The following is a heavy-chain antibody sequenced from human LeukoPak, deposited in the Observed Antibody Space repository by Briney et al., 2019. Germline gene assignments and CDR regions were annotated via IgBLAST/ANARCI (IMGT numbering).Heavy chain of an antibody. V-gene: IGHV4-38-2*02. CDR2: MYHTGST. D-gene: IGHD1-7*01. J-gene: IGHJ4*02. CDR1: GYSMSSGYY. CDR3: ARGYNWNYRVFSY. Sequence: SETLSLTCTVSGYSMSSGYYWGWIRQPPERGLEWIGSMYHTGSTYYNPSLKSRVTISVDTSKNQFSLKLSSVTAADTAVYYCARGYNWNYRVFSYWGQGTLVTVSS.